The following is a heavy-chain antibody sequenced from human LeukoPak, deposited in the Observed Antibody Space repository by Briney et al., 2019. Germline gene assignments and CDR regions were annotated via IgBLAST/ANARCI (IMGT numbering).Heavy chain of an antibody. CDR2: IYYSGST. J-gene: IGHJ5*02. Sequence: PSETLSLTCTVSGGSISSSSYYWGWLRQPPGKGLEWIVSIYYSGSTYYNPSLKSRVTISVDTSKNQFSLKLSSVTAADTAVYYCARPRPGYSSGWSNWFDPWGQGTLVTVSS. CDR1: GGSISSSSYY. D-gene: IGHD6-19*01. CDR3: ARPRPGYSSGWSNWFDP. V-gene: IGHV4-39*01.